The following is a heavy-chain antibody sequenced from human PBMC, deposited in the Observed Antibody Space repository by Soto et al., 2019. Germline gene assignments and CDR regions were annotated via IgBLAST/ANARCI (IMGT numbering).Heavy chain of an antibody. Sequence: SETLSLTCAVSGGSISSSNWWSWVRQPPGKGLEWIGEIYHSGSTNYNPSLKSRVTISVDTSKNQFSLKLSSVTAADTAVYYCAKGREFLGSGRYWAFDPWGQGTLVTVSS. CDR1: GGSISSSNW. CDR3: AKGREFLGSGRYWAFDP. J-gene: IGHJ5*02. D-gene: IGHD3-10*01. CDR2: IYHSGST. V-gene: IGHV4-4*02.